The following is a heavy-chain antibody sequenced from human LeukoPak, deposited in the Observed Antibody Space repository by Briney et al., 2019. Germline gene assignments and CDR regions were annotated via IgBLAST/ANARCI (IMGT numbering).Heavy chain of an antibody. CDR2: IYPGDSDT. Sequence: GESLKISCKTSGYSFSTYWLGWVRRVPGNGPEWTGIIYPGDSDTRYSPSFQGQVTISADKSISTAYLQWSSLKASDTAMYYCARRDGYGFHWFDFWGQGTLVTVSS. CDR1: GYSFSTYW. J-gene: IGHJ4*02. CDR3: ARRDGYGFHWFDF. D-gene: IGHD5-24*01. V-gene: IGHV5-51*01.